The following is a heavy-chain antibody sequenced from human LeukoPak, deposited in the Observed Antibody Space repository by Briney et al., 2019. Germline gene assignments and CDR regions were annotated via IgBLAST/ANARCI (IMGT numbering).Heavy chain of an antibody. V-gene: IGHV3-30*18. D-gene: IGHD2-2*01. J-gene: IGHJ5*02. CDR3: AKDKAYKLHWFDP. CDR2: ISYGGSNK. CDR1: GFIFSSYG. Sequence: GGSLRLSCAASGFIFSSYGMHWVRQAPGKGLEWVAVISYGGSNKYYADSVKGRFTISRDDSKNTLYLQMNSLRAEDTALYYCAKDKAYKLHWFDPWGQGTLVTVSS.